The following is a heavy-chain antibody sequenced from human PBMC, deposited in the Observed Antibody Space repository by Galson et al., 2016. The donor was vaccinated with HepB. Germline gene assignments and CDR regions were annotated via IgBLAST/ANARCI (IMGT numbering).Heavy chain of an antibody. CDR3: TRGYCSGGSCSMQDY. J-gene: IGHJ4*02. CDR1: GFTFSGSA. Sequence: PLRLSCAASGFTFSGSAMHWVRQASGKGLEWVGRIRSKANSYATAYAASVKGRFTISRDDSKNTAYLQMNSLKTEDTAVYYCTRGYCSGGSCSMQDYWGQGTLVTVSS. D-gene: IGHD2-15*01. V-gene: IGHV3-73*01. CDR2: IRSKANSYAT.